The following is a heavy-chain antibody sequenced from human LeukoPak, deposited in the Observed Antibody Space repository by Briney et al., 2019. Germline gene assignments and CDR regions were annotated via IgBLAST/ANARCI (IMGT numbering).Heavy chain of an antibody. CDR3: AKPLRRGSYFVSQGAFDI. Sequence: PGGSLRLSCAAPGFTFSSYGMHWVRQAPGKGLEWVAFIRYGGSNKYYADSVKGRFTISRDNSKNALYLQMNSLRAEDTAVYYCAKPLRRGSYFVSQGAFDIWGQGTMVTVSS. CDR1: GFTFSSYG. V-gene: IGHV3-30*02. J-gene: IGHJ3*02. CDR2: IRYGGSNK. D-gene: IGHD1-26*01.